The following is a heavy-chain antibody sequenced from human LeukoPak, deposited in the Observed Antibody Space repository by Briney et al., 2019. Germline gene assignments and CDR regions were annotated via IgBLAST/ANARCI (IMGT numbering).Heavy chain of an antibody. D-gene: IGHD6-19*01. CDR1: GGSISSYS. Sequence: SETLSLTCTVSGGSISSYSWSWIRQPAGEGLEWIGRIYTSGSTNYNPSLKSRVTMSVDTSKNQFSLKLISVTAADTAVYYCARAGDYTCGWLRFEYWGQLTLVTSSS. V-gene: IGHV4-4*07. CDR3: ARAGDYTCGWLRFEY. CDR2: IYTSGST. J-gene: IGHJ4*02.